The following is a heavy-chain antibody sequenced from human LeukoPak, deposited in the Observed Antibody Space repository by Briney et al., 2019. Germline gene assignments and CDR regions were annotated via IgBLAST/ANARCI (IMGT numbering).Heavy chain of an antibody. V-gene: IGHV3-23*01. CDR3: ANSNWNYRN. D-gene: IGHD1-7*01. J-gene: IGHJ4*02. Sequence: GGSLRLSCAAPGFTFSSYAMTWVRQAPGKGLEWVSGISDSGGSTYYADSVKGRFTISRDNSKNTLYLQMNSLGAEDTAVYYCANSNWNYRNWGQGTLVTVSS. CDR1: GFTFSSYA. CDR2: ISDSGGST.